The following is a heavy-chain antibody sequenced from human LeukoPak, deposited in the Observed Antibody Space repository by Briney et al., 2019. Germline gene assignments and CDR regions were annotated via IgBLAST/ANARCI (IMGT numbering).Heavy chain of an antibody. CDR3: ARAITSGTDAFDI. J-gene: IGHJ3*02. CDR2: ILYDGSNK. V-gene: IGHV3-33*01. D-gene: IGHD6-19*01. Sequence: PGGSLRLSCAASGFTFSHYGMHWVRQAPGKGLEWVAVILYDGSNKYYADSVKGRLTISRDNSKNTLFLQMNSLRADDTAVYYCARAITSGTDAFDIWGQGTMVTVSS. CDR1: GFTFSHYG.